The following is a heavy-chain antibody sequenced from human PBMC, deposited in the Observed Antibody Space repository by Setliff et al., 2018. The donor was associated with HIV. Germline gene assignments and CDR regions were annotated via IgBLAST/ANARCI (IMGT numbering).Heavy chain of an antibody. D-gene: IGHD2-2*01. Sequence: SETLSLTCAVSGGSISSNWWSWVRQSPGKGLEWIGTIFYTGNTNYNPSLKSRVTLSGGMSENQLFLRLTSVTAADTAVYYCVRGFCSSTTCYEDYYYMDVWGKGSTVTVSS. CDR1: GGSISSNW. CDR3: VRGFCSSTTCYEDYYYMDV. CDR2: IFYTGNT. J-gene: IGHJ6*03. V-gene: IGHV4-4*02.